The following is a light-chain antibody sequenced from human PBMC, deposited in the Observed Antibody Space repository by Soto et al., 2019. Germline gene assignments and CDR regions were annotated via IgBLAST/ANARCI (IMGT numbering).Light chain of an antibody. J-gene: IGLJ7*01. Sequence: QSALTQPASVSGSPGQSIAISCTGTSSDVGGYDYVSWYQHHPGKAPKLMIYDVSSRPSGVSYRFSGSQSGNTASLTISWLQAEDEADYYCSSYTSSSTRGFGAGTQLTVL. CDR2: DVS. V-gene: IGLV2-14*03. CDR1: SSDVGGYDY. CDR3: SSYTSSSTRG.